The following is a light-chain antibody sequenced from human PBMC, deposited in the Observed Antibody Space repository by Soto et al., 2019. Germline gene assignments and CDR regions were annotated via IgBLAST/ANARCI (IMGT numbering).Light chain of an antibody. V-gene: IGKV1-39*01. CDR3: QQSYTLSPLT. J-gene: IGKJ4*01. CDR1: QSISNY. Sequence: DIQMTQSPCSLSASVGDRVIITCRTSQSISNYLNWYQHKPGKAPKVLISAASNLQSGVPSRFSGSGSGTVFTLTISSLQPDDFATYFCQQSYTLSPLTFGGGTKVDIK. CDR2: AAS.